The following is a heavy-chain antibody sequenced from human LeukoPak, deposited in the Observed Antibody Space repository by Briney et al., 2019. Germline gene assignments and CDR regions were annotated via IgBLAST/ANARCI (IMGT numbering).Heavy chain of an antibody. CDR3: ARDPSSLRDSYDY. CDR2: IKENGSEK. V-gene: IGHV3-7*01. CDR1: GFTFSRYW. Sequence: GASLRLSCAASGFTFSRYWMTWIRQSPGKAPEWVANIKENGSEKNYVDSVKGRFTISRDNTKNSLYLQMNSLRVEDTGVYYCARDPSSLRDSYDYWGQGTLVTVSS. J-gene: IGHJ4*02.